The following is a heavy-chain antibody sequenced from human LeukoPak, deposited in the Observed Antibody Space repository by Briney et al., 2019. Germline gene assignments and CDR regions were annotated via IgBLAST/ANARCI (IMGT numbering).Heavy chain of an antibody. D-gene: IGHD3-22*01. V-gene: IGHV3-30-3*01. CDR2: ISYDGSNK. Sequence: GGSLRLSCAASGFTFSSYAMHWVRQAPGKGLEWVAVISYDGSNKYYADSVKGRYTISRDNSKNTLYLQMNSLRAEDTAVYYCARDTYYYDSSGYYVGQNSYYFDYWGQGTLVTVSS. J-gene: IGHJ4*02. CDR3: ARDTYYYDSSGYYVGQNSYYFDY. CDR1: GFTFSSYA.